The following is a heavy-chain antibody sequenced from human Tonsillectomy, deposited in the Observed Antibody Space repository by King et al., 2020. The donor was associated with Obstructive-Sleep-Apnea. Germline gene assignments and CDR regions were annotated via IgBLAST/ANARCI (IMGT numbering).Heavy chain of an antibody. CDR1: GFTFSSYS. D-gene: IGHD6-19*01. V-gene: IGHV3-21*01. CDR3: ARDRSSGGYGMDV. Sequence: VQLVESGGGLVKPGGSLRLSCAASGFTFSSYSMNWVRQAPGKGLEWVSSISSSSSYIYYADSVKGRFTISRDNAKNSLYLQMNSLRAEDTAVYYCARDRSSGGYGMDVWGQGTPVTVSS. CDR2: ISSSSSYI. J-gene: IGHJ6*02.